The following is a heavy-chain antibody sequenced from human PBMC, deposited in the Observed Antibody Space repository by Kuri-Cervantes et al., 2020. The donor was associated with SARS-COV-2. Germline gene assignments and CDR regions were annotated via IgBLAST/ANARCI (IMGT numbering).Heavy chain of an antibody. CDR1: GSTFSSYW. D-gene: IGHD5-24*01. Sequence: AGSLRPSCPAYGSTFSSYWMSWVRPAPGKGMEWVANIKQDGSEKYYVDSVKGRFTISRDNAKNSLYLQMNSLRAEDTAVYYCARARMAGPFDYWGQGTLVTVSS. J-gene: IGHJ4*02. CDR2: IKQDGSEK. V-gene: IGHV3-7*01. CDR3: ARARMAGPFDY.